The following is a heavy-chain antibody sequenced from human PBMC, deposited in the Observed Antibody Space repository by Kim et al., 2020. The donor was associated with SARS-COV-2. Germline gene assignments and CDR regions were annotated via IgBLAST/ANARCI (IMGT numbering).Heavy chain of an antibody. CDR2: ISGNGVNK. V-gene: IGHV3-23*01. CDR1: GFTFDTYA. J-gene: IGHJ6*02. CDR3: AKVVVMDGYNYFYYYGMDV. D-gene: IGHD3-22*01. Sequence: GGSLRLSCVASGFTFDTYAMSWVRQAPGKGLEWVSVISGNGVNKFYADSVRGRFTISRDNSKDTLYLQMNSLRDEDTALYYCAKVVVMDGYNYFYYYGMDVWCQVTTVTVSS.